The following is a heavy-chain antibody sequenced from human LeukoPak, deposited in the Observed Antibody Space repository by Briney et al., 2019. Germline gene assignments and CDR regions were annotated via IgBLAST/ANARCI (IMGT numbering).Heavy chain of an antibody. J-gene: IGHJ6*04. CDR3: AELGITMIGGV. CDR2: IKQDGSEK. V-gene: IGHV3-7*01. Sequence: GGSLRLSCAASGFTFSSYRMSWVRQAPGKGLEWVANIKQDGSEKHYVDSVKGRFTISRDNAKNSLYLQMNSLRAEDTAVYYCAELGITMIGGVWGKGTTVTISS. D-gene: IGHD3-10*02. CDR1: GFTFSSYR.